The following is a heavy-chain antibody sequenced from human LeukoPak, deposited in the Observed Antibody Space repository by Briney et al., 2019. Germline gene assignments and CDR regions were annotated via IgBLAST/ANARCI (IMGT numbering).Heavy chain of an antibody. V-gene: IGHV3-7*01. J-gene: IGHJ4*02. CDR2: INHDGYEK. CDR3: ARDSGHLDC. CDR1: GFTFSRYW. D-gene: IGHD2-15*01. Sequence: GGSLRLSCAASGFTFSRYWMSWVRQAPGKRLEWVANINHDGYEKNYVGSVKGRFTISRDSAKNSLYLQMDSLRAEDTAVYYCARDSGHLDCWGQATLVTVSS.